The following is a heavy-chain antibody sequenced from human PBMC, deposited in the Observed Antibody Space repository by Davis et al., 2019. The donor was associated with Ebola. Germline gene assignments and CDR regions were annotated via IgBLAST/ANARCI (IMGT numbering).Heavy chain of an antibody. CDR3: ATGGAVAAIDY. CDR1: GFTFSSNW. Sequence: PGGSLRLSCAASGFTFSSNWMHWVRQAPGKGLVWVSRINIDGSSTSYADSVKGRFTISRDNAKNTLYLQMNSLRAEDTAVYYCATGGAVAAIDYWGQGTLVTVSS. J-gene: IGHJ4*02. CDR2: INIDGSST. D-gene: IGHD6-19*01. V-gene: IGHV3-74*01.